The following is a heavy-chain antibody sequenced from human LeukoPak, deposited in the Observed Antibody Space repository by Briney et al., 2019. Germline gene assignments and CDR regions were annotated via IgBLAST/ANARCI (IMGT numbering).Heavy chain of an antibody. Sequence: GGSLRLSCEASGFTFSAYAMTWVRQAPGKGLEWVSGISGSGDSTYYADSVKGRFTISRDNSKNTLYLQMNSLRAEDTALYYCAKDRISSSAPYNFDYWGQGTLVTVSS. V-gene: IGHV3-23*01. D-gene: IGHD6-6*01. CDR3: AKDRISSSAPYNFDY. CDR2: ISGSGDST. J-gene: IGHJ4*02. CDR1: GFTFSAYA.